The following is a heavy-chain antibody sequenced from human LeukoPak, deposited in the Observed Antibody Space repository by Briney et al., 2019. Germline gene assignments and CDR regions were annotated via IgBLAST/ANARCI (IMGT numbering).Heavy chain of an antibody. J-gene: IGHJ6*03. V-gene: IGHV1-69*06. CDR2: IIPIFGTA. Sequence: GSSVTVSCKASGGIFSSYAISWVRQAPGQGLEWMGGIIPIFGTANYTQKFQGRVTIAADKSTSTAYMELSSLRSEDTAVYYCARVRAVYYYYYYMDVWGKGTTVTVSS. CDR3: ARVRAVYYYYYYMDV. CDR1: GGIFSSYA.